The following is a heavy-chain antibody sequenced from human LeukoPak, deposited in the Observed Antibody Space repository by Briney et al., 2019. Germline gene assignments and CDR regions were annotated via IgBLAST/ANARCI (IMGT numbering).Heavy chain of an antibody. D-gene: IGHD3-22*01. J-gene: IGHJ4*02. CDR3: ARHYYDSSGYRRDYYFDY. Sequence: SETLSLTCSVSGVSITSSSDYWGWIRQPPGKGLEWIGSILYSGSTYYNPSLKSRLTMSIDTSKNQFSLKLSSVTAADTAAYYSARHYYDSSGYRRDYYFDYWGQGTLVTVSS. V-gene: IGHV4-39*01. CDR2: ILYSGST. CDR1: GVSITSSSDY.